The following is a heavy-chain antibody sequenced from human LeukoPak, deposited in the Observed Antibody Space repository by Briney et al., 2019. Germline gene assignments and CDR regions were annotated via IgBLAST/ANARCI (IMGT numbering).Heavy chain of an antibody. CDR1: GYTFTSYH. J-gene: IGHJ5*02. Sequence: ASVKVSCKASGYTFTSYHMHWVRQAPGQGLEWMGIINPSGGSTSYAQKFQGRVTMTRDTSTSTVYMELSSLRSEDTAVYYCARSRVVRIAAELGNWFDPWGQGTLVTVSS. D-gene: IGHD6-13*01. CDR2: INPSGGST. CDR3: ARSRVVRIAAELGNWFDP. V-gene: IGHV1-46*01.